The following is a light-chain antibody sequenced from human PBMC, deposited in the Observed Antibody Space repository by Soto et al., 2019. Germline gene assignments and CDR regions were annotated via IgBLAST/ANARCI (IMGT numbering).Light chain of an antibody. J-gene: IGKJ5*01. CDR3: QHYHGWPIT. CDR2: DAS. Sequence: EIVLTQSPGTLSLSPGERATLSCRASQRISSSSLAWYQQKPGQAPRLLIYDASNRATGIPDRFSGSGSGTDFTLTISRLEPEDFAVYYCQHYHGWPITFGQGTRLEIK. CDR1: QRISSSS. V-gene: IGKV3-20*01.